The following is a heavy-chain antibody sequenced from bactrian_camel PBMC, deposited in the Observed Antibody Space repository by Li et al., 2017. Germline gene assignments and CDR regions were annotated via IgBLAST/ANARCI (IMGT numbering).Heavy chain of an antibody. CDR3: AADRASWCDYLWNYKDPHY. Sequence: HVQLVESGGGSVQSGGSLRLTCAASSTHTYSSSCIGWFRQSPGKERVRVAGIDSDAFTRYADAVKGRFTISKDYAKNTLYLQMNSPKPEDTAMYYCAADRASWCDYLWNYKDPHYWGQGTQVTVS. D-gene: IGHD2*01. CDR1: STHTYSSSC. CDR2: IDSDAFT. V-gene: IGHV3S53*01. J-gene: IGHJ4*01.